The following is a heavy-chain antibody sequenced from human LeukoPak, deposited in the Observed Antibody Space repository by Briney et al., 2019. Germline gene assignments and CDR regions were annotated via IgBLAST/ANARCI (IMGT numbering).Heavy chain of an antibody. CDR2: IYSGGST. D-gene: IGHD6-19*01. J-gene: IGHJ6*02. CDR1: GFTVSSNY. Sequence: GGSLRLSCAAPGFTVSSNYMSWVRQAPGKGLEWVSVIYSGGSTYYADSVKGRFTISRDKSKNTLYLQMNSLRAEDTAVYYCARDHLDSSGWSNYYYGMDVWGQGTTVTVSS. V-gene: IGHV3-66*01. CDR3: ARDHLDSSGWSNYYYGMDV.